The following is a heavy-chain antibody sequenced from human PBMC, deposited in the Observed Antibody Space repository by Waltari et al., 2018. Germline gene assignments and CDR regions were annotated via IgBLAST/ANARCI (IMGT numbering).Heavy chain of an antibody. Sequence: QLQLQESGPGLVKPSETLSLTCTVSGGSISSSSYYWGWIRQPPGKGLEWIGSIYYSGSTYYNPSLKSRATISVDTSKNQFSLKLSSVTAADTAVYYCASLSKGIAAAVEVYFDYRGQGTLVTVSS. D-gene: IGHD6-13*01. CDR2: IYYSGST. V-gene: IGHV4-39*07. CDR3: ASLSKGIAAAVEVYFDY. CDR1: GGSISSSSYY. J-gene: IGHJ4*02.